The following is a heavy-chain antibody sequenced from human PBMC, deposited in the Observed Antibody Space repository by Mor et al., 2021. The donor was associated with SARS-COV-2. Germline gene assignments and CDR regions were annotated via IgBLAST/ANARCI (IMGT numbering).Heavy chain of an antibody. V-gene: IGHV4-59*01. CDR3: ARDGYSGPQFDP. D-gene: IGHD5-12*01. J-gene: IGHJ5*02. CDR2: YNSGTT. Sequence: YNSGTTNYNPSLKSRVTISIDMSKNQFSLKLSSVTAADTAVYYCARDGYSGPQFDPWGQGTLVTVSS.